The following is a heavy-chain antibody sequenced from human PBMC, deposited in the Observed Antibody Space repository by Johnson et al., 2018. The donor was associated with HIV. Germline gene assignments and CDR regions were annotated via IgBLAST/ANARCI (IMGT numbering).Heavy chain of an antibody. CDR2: INWNGGST. CDR3: ARERTPAAAGTHDAFDI. Sequence: VQLVESGGGVVRPGGSLRLSCAASGFTFDDYGMSWVRQAPGKGLEWVSGINWNGGSTGYADSVKGRFTISRDNAKNSLYLQMNSLRAEDAAVYYCARERTPAAAGTHDAFDIWGQGTMVTVSS. V-gene: IGHV3-20*04. D-gene: IGHD6-13*01. J-gene: IGHJ3*02. CDR1: GFTFDDYG.